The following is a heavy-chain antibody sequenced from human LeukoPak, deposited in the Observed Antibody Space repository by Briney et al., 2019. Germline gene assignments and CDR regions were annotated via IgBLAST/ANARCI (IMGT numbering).Heavy chain of an antibody. V-gene: IGHV4-34*01. CDR2: INHSGST. Sequence: SETLSLTCAVYGGSFSGYYWSWIRQPPGKGLEWIEEINHSGSTNYNPSLKSRVTISVDASKNQFSLKLSSVTAADTAVYYCARGGAARPRGWFDPWGQGTLVTVSS. CDR1: GGSFSGYY. J-gene: IGHJ5*02. D-gene: IGHD6-6*01. CDR3: ARGGAARPRGWFDP.